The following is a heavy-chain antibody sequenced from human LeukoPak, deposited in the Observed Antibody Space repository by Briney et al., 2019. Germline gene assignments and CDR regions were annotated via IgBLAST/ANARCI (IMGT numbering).Heavy chain of an antibody. CDR1: GYTFTGYY. CDR3: ATPIVGATHDAFDI. J-gene: IGHJ3*02. Sequence: ASVKVSCKASGYTFTGYYMHWVRQAPGKGLEWMGGFDPEDGETIYAQKFQGRVTMTEDTSTDTAYMELSSLRSEDTAVYYCATPIVGATHDAFDIWGQGTMVTVSS. D-gene: IGHD1-26*01. CDR2: FDPEDGET. V-gene: IGHV1-24*01.